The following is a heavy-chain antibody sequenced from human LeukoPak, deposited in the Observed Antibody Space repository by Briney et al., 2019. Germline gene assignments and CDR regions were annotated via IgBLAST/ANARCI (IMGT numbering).Heavy chain of an antibody. CDR2: IYHSGST. V-gene: IGHV4-38-2*02. J-gene: IGHJ1*01. Sequence: SETQSLTCTVSGYSISSGHYCGWIRQPPGKGLEWIGSIYHSGSTYYNPSLKSQVTISVDTSKNQFCLKLSSVTAADTAVYYCARSLEFGIAAAGTILGYWGQGTLVTVSS. D-gene: IGHD6-13*01. CDR1: GYSISSGHY. CDR3: ARSLEFGIAAAGTILGY.